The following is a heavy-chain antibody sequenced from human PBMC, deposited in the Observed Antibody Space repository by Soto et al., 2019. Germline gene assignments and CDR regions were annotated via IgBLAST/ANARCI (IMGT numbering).Heavy chain of an antibody. J-gene: IGHJ4*02. V-gene: IGHV1-18*01. CDR2: ISAYSGNT. CDR1: GYTFTTYA. Sequence: QVQLVQSGAEVKKPGASVKVSCKASGYTFTTYAVNWVRQAPGQGLEWVGWISAYSGNTNYAQKYPGKITITIHSNTTTIHIELRILTPINTAMYYCARDQVEHDYSGQGTLSSFSS. CDR3: ARDQVEHDY.